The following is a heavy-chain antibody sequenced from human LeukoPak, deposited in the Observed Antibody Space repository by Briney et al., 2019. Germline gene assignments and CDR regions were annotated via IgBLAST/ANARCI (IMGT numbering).Heavy chain of an antibody. CDR2: IYSGGST. CDR1: GFTFSSYA. CDR3: ARAYGFDY. D-gene: IGHD4-17*01. V-gene: IGHV3-66*01. Sequence: PGGSLRLSCAASGFTFSSYAMSWVRQAPGKGLEWVSVIYSGGSTYYADSVKGRFTISRDNSKNTLYLQMNSLRAEDTAVYYCARAYGFDYWGQGTLVTVSS. J-gene: IGHJ4*02.